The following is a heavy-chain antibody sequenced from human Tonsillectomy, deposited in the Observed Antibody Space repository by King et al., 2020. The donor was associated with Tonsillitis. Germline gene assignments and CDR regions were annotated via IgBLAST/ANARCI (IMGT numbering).Heavy chain of an antibody. V-gene: IGHV1-8*02. J-gene: IGHJ4*02. CDR1: GYSFTNYD. CDR3: ATIAAAVDY. CDR2: MNPNSGNT. D-gene: IGHD6-13*01. Sequence: QLVQSGAEVKKPGASVKVSCKASGYSFTNYDIHWVRQATGQGLEWMGWMNPNSGNTGYAQKFQGRVTMTRNTSISTAYMDLSSLRSEDTAVYYCATIAAAVDYWGQGTLVTVSS.